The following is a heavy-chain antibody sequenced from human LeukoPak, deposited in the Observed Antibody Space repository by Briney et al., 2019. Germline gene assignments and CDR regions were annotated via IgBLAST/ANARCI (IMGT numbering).Heavy chain of an antibody. CDR1: GGSISSYY. V-gene: IGHV4-59*12. CDR2: IYYSGST. CDR3: ARGRVCYDFWSGYPRFDY. Sequence: SETLSLTCTVSGGSISSYYWSWIRQPPGKGLEWIGYIYYSGSTNYNPSLKSRVTISVDTSKNQFSLKLSSVTAADTAVYYCARGRVCYDFWSGYPRFDYWGQGTLVTVSS. J-gene: IGHJ4*02. D-gene: IGHD3-3*01.